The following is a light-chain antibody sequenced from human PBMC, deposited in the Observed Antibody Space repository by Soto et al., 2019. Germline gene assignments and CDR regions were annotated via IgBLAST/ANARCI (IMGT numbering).Light chain of an antibody. Sequence: QSALTQPASVSGSPGQSITISCTGTTSDVGSYNYVSWYQQHPGKAPKLMIFEVSHRPSGVSNRFSGSKSGNTASLTISGLQAEDEADYYCSSYAGSSTVVFGGGTKVTVL. CDR1: TSDVGSYNY. J-gene: IGLJ2*01. CDR2: EVS. CDR3: SSYAGSSTVV. V-gene: IGLV2-14*01.